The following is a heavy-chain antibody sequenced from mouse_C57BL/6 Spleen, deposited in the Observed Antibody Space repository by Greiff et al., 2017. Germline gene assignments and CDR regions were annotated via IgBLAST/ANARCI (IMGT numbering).Heavy chain of an antibody. CDR2: IDPSDSET. J-gene: IGHJ1*03. CDR1: GYTFTSCW. V-gene: IGHV1-52*01. CDR3: ARGKLLWYFDV. Sequence: QVQLQQPGAELVRPGSSVKLSCKASGYTFTSCWMHWVKQRPIQGLEWIGNIDPSDSETHYNQKFKDKATLTVDKSSSTAYMQLSSLTSEDSAVYYCARGKLLWYFDVWGTGTTVTVSS. D-gene: IGHD1-1*01.